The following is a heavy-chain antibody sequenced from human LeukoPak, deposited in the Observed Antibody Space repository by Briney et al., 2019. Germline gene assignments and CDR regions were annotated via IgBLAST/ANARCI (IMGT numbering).Heavy chain of an antibody. CDR2: IRYDGSNK. J-gene: IGHJ4*02. CDR1: GFRFNTYW. CDR3: AKAPAVYYYDSSGPSSY. V-gene: IGHV3-30*02. D-gene: IGHD3-22*01. Sequence: GGSLRLSCAASGFRFNTYWMSWVRQAPGKGLEWVAFIRYDGSNKYYADSVKGRFTISRDNSKNTLYLQMNSLRAEDTAVYYCAKAPAVYYYDSSGPSSYWGQGTLVTVSS.